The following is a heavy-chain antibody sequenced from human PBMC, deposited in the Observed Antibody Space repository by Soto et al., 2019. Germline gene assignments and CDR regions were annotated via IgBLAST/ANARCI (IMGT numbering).Heavy chain of an antibody. CDR1: GYTFISYA. D-gene: IGHD4-17*01. J-gene: IGHJ6*02. Sequence: QVQLVQSGAEEKKPGASVKVSCKASGYTFISYAMHWVRQAPGQRLEWMGWINAGNGNTQYSQNLQGRVTITRDTTASTAYMELSSLRSEDTAVYYCARGPTMTTAYNGMDVWAQGTTVTVSS. CDR2: INAGNGNT. V-gene: IGHV1-3*05. CDR3: ARGPTMTTAYNGMDV.